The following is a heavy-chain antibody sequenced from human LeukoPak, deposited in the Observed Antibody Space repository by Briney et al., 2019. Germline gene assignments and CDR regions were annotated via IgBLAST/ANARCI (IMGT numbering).Heavy chain of an antibody. J-gene: IGHJ4*02. CDR3: AREGVPYYDFWSGYRFDY. CDR1: GFTFNSYG. V-gene: IGHV3-23*01. Sequence: GGSLRLSCAASGFTFNSYGMSWVRQAPGKGLEWVSGISGSGGSTYYADSVKGRFTISRDNSKNTLYLQMNSLRAEDTAVYYCAREGVPYYDFWSGYRFDYWGQGTLVTVSS. CDR2: ISGSGGST. D-gene: IGHD3-3*01.